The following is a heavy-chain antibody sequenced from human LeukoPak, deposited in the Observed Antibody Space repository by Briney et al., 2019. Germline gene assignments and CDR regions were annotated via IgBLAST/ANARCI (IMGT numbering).Heavy chain of an antibody. J-gene: IGHJ6*03. CDR3: ARDPRYYDSGPNMDV. Sequence: ASVKVSCKASGYTLTSYYMHWVRQAPGQGLEWMGIVNPTGGSTTYAQKFQGRITMTRDTSTSTVYMELSSLRSEDTAVYYCARDPRYYDSGPNMDVWGKGTTVTVSS. V-gene: IGHV1-46*03. D-gene: IGHD3-22*01. CDR2: VNPTGGST. CDR1: GYTLTSYY.